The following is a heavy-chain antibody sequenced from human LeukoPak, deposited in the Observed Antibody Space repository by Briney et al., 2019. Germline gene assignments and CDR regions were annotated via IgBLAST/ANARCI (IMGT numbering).Heavy chain of an antibody. Sequence: GASVKVSCKASGYTFTSYGISWVRQAPGQGLEWMGRINPNSGGTNYAQKFQGRVTMTRDTSISTAYMELGSLRSDDTAVYYCARDPRIAVAGKYFDYWGQGTLVTVSS. CDR2: INPNSGGT. J-gene: IGHJ4*02. D-gene: IGHD6-19*01. CDR1: GYTFTSYG. V-gene: IGHV1-2*06. CDR3: ARDPRIAVAGKYFDY.